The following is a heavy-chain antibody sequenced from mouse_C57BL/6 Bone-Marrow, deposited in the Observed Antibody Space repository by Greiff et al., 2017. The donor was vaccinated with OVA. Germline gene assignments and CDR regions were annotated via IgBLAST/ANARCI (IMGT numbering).Heavy chain of an antibody. V-gene: IGHV1-74*01. CDR1: GYTFTSYW. D-gene: IGHD1-1*01. CDR2: IHPSDSDT. CDR3: SIDPYYYGSRGY. J-gene: IGHJ2*01. Sequence: QVQLKQPGAELVRPGSSVKLSCKASGYTFTSYWMHWVKQRPGQGLEWIGRIHPSDSDTNYNQKFKGKATLTVDKSSSTAYMQLSSLPSEDSAVYYCSIDPYYYGSRGYWGQGTTLTVSS.